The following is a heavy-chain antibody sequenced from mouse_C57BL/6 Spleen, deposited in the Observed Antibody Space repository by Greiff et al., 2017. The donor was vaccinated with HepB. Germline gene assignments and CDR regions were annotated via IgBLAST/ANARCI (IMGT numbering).Heavy chain of an antibody. CDR2: ISYSGST. D-gene: IGHD1-1*01. CDR3: ARYSTTVVATRYFDV. Sequence: EVKLMESGPGLAKPSQTLSLTCSVTGYSITSDYWNWIRKFPGNKLEYMGYISYSGSTYYNPSLKSRLSIPRDTSKNQYYLQLNSVTTEDTATYYCARYSTTVVATRYFDVWGTGTTVTVSS. V-gene: IGHV3-8*01. CDR1: GYSITSDY. J-gene: IGHJ1*03.